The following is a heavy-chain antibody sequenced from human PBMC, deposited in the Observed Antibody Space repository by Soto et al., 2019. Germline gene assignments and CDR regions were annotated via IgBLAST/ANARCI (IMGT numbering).Heavy chain of an antibody. CDR1: GFTFSSYS. D-gene: IGHD3-3*01. V-gene: IGHV3-21*01. CDR2: ISSSSSYI. CDR3: ASNHYDFWTNDAFDI. J-gene: IGHJ3*02. Sequence: GGSLRLSCAASGFTFSSYSMNWVRQAPGKGLEWVSSISSSSSYIYYVDSVKGRFTISRDNAKNSLNLQMNSLRAEDTAVYYCASNHYDFWTNDAFDIWGQGTMVTVSS.